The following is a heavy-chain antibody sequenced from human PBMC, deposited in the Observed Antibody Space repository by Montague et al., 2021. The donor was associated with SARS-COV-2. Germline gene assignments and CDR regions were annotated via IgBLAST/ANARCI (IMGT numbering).Heavy chain of an antibody. D-gene: IGHD1-26*01. Sequence: SLRLSCAASGFTFNDYAMHWVRQVPGKGLEWVSHINWNAGFTAYAVSVKGRFTISRDDAKTSLYLQMNGLRAEDTALYYCVKDGGSHPSVFDYWGQGTLVTVSS. J-gene: IGHJ4*02. V-gene: IGHV3-9*01. CDR3: VKDGGSHPSVFDY. CDR2: INWNAGFT. CDR1: GFTFNDYA.